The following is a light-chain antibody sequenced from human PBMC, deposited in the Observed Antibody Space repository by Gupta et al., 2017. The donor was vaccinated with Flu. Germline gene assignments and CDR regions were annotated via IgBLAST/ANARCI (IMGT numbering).Light chain of an antibody. CDR2: EDN. V-gene: IGLV6-57*03. Sequence: NFLLTQPHSVSESPGKTVTISCTRSSGSIATTYVQWYQQRPGSAPTTVIYEDNQRHSEVPGRFSGSVDSSSNSAALTISELKPADEADYFCQSDYSVTRAVVFGGGTRLTVL. CDR1: SGSIATTY. CDR3: QSDYSVTRAVV. J-gene: IGLJ2*01.